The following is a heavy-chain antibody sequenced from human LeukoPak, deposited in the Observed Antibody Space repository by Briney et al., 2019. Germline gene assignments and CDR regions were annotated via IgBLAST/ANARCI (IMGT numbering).Heavy chain of an antibody. D-gene: IGHD3-10*01. CDR3: ARLNRITMVRGVIIGSTWFDP. J-gene: IGHJ5*02. CDR2: MNPNSGNT. Sequence: ASVKVSCKASGYTFTSYDINWVRQATGQGLEWMGWMNPNSGNTGYAQKFQGRVTMTRNTSISTAYMELSSLRSEDTAVYYCARLNRITMVRGVIIGSTWFDPWGQGTLVTVS. V-gene: IGHV1-8*01. CDR1: GYTFTSYD.